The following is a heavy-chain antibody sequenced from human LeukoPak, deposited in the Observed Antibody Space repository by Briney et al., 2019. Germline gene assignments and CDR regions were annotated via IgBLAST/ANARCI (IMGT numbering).Heavy chain of an antibody. CDR2: IYYSGST. CDR3: ARQQSSSFDYFDY. D-gene: IGHD6-13*01. Sequence: SETLSLTCSVSGGSISSSSYYWGWIRQPPGKGLEWIGSIYYSGSTYYNPSLKSRVTISVDTSKNQFSLKLSSVTAADTAVYYCARQQSSSFDYFDYWGQGTLVTVSS. J-gene: IGHJ4*02. CDR1: GGSISSSSYY. V-gene: IGHV4-39*01.